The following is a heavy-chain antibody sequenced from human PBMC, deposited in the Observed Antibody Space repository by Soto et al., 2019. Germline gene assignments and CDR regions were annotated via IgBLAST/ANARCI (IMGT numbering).Heavy chain of an antibody. CDR1: GFTFSRDG. CDR2: ITDNGGST. CDR3: AKERATTTAFDY. J-gene: IGHJ4*02. D-gene: IGHD4-17*01. V-gene: IGHV3-23*01. Sequence: GGSLRLSCAASGFTFSRDGMSWVRQAPGKGLEWVSLITDNGGSTYYADSVKGRFTISRDNTKNTLFLQMNSLRAEDRAVYYCAKERATTTAFDYWGQGALVTVSS.